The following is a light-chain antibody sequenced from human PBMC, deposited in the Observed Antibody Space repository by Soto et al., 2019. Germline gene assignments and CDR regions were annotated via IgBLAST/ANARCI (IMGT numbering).Light chain of an antibody. CDR3: CSFTTSTTYV. J-gene: IGLJ1*01. Sequence: QSALTQPASVSGSPGQSITISCTGTISDVGGYNSVSWYQQHPGKAPKLIIYEVTHRPSGVSNRFSGSQSANTASLTISGLQAEDEADYYCCSFTTSTTYVFGTGTKLTVL. CDR2: EVT. CDR1: ISDVGGYNS. V-gene: IGLV2-14*01.